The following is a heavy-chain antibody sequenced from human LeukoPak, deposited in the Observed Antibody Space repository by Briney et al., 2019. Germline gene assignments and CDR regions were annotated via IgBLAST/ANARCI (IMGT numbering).Heavy chain of an antibody. CDR3: ARDGYSYGSRALGH. Sequence: GGSLRLSCAASGFTFSSYSMNWVRQAPGKGLEWVSSISSSSSYIYYADSVKGRFTISRDNAKNSLYLQMNSLRAEDTAVYYCARDGYSYGSRALGHWGQGTLVTVSS. CDR2: ISSSSSYI. J-gene: IGHJ4*02. CDR1: GFTFSSYS. V-gene: IGHV3-21*01. D-gene: IGHD5-18*01.